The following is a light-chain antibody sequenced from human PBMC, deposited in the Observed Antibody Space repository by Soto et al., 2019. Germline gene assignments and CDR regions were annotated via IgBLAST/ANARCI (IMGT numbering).Light chain of an antibody. CDR1: SSDVGGYNY. Sequence: QSALTQPASVSGSPGQSITISCTGTSSDVGGYNYVSWYQQYPGKAPKLMIYEVSNRPSGVSDRFSGSKSGNTASLTISGLQAEDEADYYCNSHTTSSTWGFGGGHNLTDL. V-gene: IGLV2-14*01. J-gene: IGLJ3*02. CDR3: NSHTTSSTWG. CDR2: EVS.